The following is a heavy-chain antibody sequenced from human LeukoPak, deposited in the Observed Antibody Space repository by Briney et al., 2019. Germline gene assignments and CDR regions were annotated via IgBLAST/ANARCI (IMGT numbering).Heavy chain of an antibody. D-gene: IGHD1-7*01. V-gene: IGHV1-69*05. CDR3: ARELTGTTHRSYNWFDP. CDR1: GGTFSSYA. CDR2: IIPILGTA. J-gene: IGHJ5*02. Sequence: ASVKVSCKASGGTFSSYAISWVRQAPGQGLEWMGGIIPILGTANYAQKFQGRVTITTDESTRTAYMELSSLRSEDTAVYYCARELTGTTHRSYNWFDPWGQGTLVTVSS.